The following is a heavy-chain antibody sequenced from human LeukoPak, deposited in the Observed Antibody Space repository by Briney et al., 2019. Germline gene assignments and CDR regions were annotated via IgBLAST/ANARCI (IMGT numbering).Heavy chain of an antibody. CDR1: GFTFDDYA. CDR3: ARDGYYYYMDV. J-gene: IGHJ6*03. Sequence: GGSLRLSCAASGFTFDDYAMHWVRQAPGKGLEWVSLISWDDGRTYYADSVKGRFTISRDNSKNSLYLQMNSLRAEDTALYYCARDGYYYYMDVWGKGTTVTVSS. V-gene: IGHV3-43D*03. CDR2: ISWDDGRT.